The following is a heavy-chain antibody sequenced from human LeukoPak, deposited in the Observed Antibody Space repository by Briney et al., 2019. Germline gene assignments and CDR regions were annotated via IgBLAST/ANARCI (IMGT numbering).Heavy chain of an antibody. D-gene: IGHD3-22*01. CDR3: ARDRLTVIGFDP. V-gene: IGHV1-46*01. CDR1: GYTFTNYY. J-gene: IGHJ5*02. Sequence: PVASVKVSCKASGYTFTNYYMHWVRQAPGQGLEWMGIINPSGGSTSYAQKFQGRVTMTRDTSTSTVYMELSSLRSEDTAVYYCARDRLTVIGFDPWGQGTLVTVSS. CDR2: INPSGGST.